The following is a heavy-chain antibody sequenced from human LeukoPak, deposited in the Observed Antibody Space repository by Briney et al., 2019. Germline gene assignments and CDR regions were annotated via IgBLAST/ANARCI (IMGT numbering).Heavy chain of an antibody. Sequence: SVKVSCKASGYTFTSYDISWVRQAPGQGLEWMGGIIPMFGTANYAQKFQGRVTISADKSTSTAYMELSSLRSEDTAVYYCASGRTDIVVVPATLRNYFFDYWGQGTLVTVSS. CDR1: GYTFTSYD. D-gene: IGHD2-2*01. V-gene: IGHV1-69*06. J-gene: IGHJ4*02. CDR2: IIPMFGTA. CDR3: ASGRTDIVVVPATLRNYFFDY.